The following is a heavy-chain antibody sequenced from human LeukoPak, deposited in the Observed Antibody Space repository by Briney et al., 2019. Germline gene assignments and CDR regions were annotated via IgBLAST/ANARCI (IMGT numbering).Heavy chain of an antibody. J-gene: IGHJ4*02. Sequence: PSETLSLTCSVSGDSITGYSWSWIRQPPGKGLEWIGYIYYSGSTNYNPSLKSRVTISVDTSKNQFSLKLSSVTAADTAVYYCAGYSSGWYVDYWGQGTLVTVSS. CDR1: GDSITGYS. CDR3: AGYSSGWYVDY. CDR2: IYYSGST. V-gene: IGHV4-59*01. D-gene: IGHD6-19*01.